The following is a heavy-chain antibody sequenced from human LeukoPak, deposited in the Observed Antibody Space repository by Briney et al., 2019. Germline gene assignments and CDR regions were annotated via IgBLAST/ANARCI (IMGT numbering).Heavy chain of an antibody. V-gene: IGHV3-23*01. D-gene: IGHD1-14*01. Sequence: GGSLRLSRTASGFTFSNFVMTWVRQAPGKGPEWVSAITAAGTDTFYADSVKGRFTISRDNSKNTLYLQMNSLRDDDTAVYYCAKRETGQGIGMDVWGQGTTVTVSS. CDR1: GFTFSNFV. CDR3: AKRETGQGIGMDV. CDR2: ITAAGTDT. J-gene: IGHJ6*02.